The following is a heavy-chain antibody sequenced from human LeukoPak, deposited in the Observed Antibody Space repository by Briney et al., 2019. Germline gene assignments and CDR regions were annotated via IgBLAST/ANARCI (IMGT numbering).Heavy chain of an antibody. CDR2: ISPDGRDT. CDR1: GFAFSTYW. D-gene: IGHD2-2*02. Sequence: GGSLRLSCAASGFAFSTYWMHWARQAPGKGPVWVSRISPDGRDTIYADSVKGRFTISRDNSKNTLYLQMNSLRAEDTAVYYCARGIAGYCSSTSCYRGVTDWGQGTLVTVSS. V-gene: IGHV3-74*01. J-gene: IGHJ4*02. CDR3: ARGIAGYCSSTSCYRGVTD.